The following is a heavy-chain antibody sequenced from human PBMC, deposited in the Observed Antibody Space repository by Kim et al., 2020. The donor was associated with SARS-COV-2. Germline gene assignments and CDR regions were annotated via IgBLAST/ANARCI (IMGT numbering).Heavy chain of an antibody. D-gene: IGHD5-12*01. CDR3: ARGRDYDWEN. J-gene: IGHJ4*02. V-gene: IGHV4-4*02. Sequence: GSINYNPSLKSRVTISIDKPKNQISLKLNSVTAADTAVYYCARGRDYDWENWGQGTLVTVSS. CDR2: GSI.